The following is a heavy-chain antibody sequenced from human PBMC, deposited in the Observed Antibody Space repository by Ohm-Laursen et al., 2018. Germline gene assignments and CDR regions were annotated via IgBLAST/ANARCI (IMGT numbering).Heavy chain of an antibody. D-gene: IGHD3-9*01. V-gene: IGHV3-30*03. CDR2: ISYDGSNK. CDR1: GFTFSSYG. J-gene: IGHJ6*02. CDR3: AAGHYDILTGTYYYYGMDV. Sequence: SLRLSCTASGFTFSSYGMHWVRQAPGKGLEWVAVISYDGSNKYYADSVKGRFTISRDNSKNTLYLQMNSLRSEDTAVYYCAAGHYDILTGTYYYYGMDVWGQGTTVTVSS.